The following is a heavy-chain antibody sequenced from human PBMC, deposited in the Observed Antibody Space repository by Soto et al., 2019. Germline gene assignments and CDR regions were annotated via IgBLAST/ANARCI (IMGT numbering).Heavy chain of an antibody. J-gene: IGHJ6*02. CDR1: GYTFTSYY. CDR3: ARVNSYYYYGMDV. D-gene: IGHD1-1*01. CDR2: INPSGGST. Sequence: QVQLVQSGAEVKKPGASVKVSCKASGYTFTSYYMHWVRQAPGQGLEWMGIINPSGGSTSYAQKFQGRVTLTRDTYTSTVYMELSSLRSEDTAVYYCARVNSYYYYGMDVWGQGTTVTVSS. V-gene: IGHV1-46*01.